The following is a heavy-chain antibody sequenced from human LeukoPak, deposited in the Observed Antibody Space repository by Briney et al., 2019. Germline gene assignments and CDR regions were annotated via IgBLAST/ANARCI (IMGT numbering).Heavy chain of an antibody. Sequence: GGSLRLSCAASGFTVSSNYMSWVRQAPGKGLEWVSVIYSGGSTYYADSVKGRFTISRDNSKNTLYLQMNSLRAEDTAVYYCARDVLGSSSWYDWGQGTLVTVSS. CDR2: IYSGGST. CDR1: GFTVSSNY. V-gene: IGHV3-53*01. J-gene: IGHJ4*02. D-gene: IGHD6-13*01. CDR3: ARDVLGSSSWYD.